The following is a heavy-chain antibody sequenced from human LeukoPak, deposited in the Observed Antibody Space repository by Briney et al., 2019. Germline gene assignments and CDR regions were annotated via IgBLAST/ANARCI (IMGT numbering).Heavy chain of an antibody. CDR3: AREVVSSPSYFDS. Sequence: AGGSLRLSCAASGFSVSNSYMYWVRQAPGKGLEWVSFFYKGDSTYYAESVGGRFTISRDNSKNTLYLLMNSLIPEDTAVYYCAREVVSSPSYFDSWGQGTLVTVSS. D-gene: IGHD2-15*01. CDR2: FYKGDST. J-gene: IGHJ4*02. V-gene: IGHV3-53*01. CDR1: GFSVSNSY.